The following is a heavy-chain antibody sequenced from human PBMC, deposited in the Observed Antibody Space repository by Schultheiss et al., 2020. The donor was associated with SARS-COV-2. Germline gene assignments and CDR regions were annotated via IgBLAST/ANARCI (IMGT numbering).Heavy chain of an antibody. CDR2: ISSNGGST. CDR1: GFTFSSYA. CDR3: ARDSRRGGFDY. V-gene: IGHV3-64*04. Sequence: GGSLRLSCSASGFTFSSYAMHWVRQAPGKGLEYVSAISSNGGSTYYADSVKGRFTISRDNSKNTLYLQMNSLRAEDTAVYYCARDSRRGGFDYWGQGTLVTVSS. J-gene: IGHJ4*02. D-gene: IGHD3-16*01.